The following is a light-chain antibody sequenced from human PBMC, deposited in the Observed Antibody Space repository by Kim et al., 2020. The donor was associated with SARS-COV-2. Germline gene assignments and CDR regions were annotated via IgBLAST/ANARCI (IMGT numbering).Light chain of an antibody. V-gene: IGLV3-1*01. Sequence: VVPGQTASITCYGDKLGDKYACWYQQKPGQSPMLVIYQDSKRPSGIPERFSGSNSGNTATLTISGTQAMDEADYYCQAWDSSTEVFGTGTKVTVL. CDR1: KLGDKY. CDR2: QDS. CDR3: QAWDSSTEV. J-gene: IGLJ1*01.